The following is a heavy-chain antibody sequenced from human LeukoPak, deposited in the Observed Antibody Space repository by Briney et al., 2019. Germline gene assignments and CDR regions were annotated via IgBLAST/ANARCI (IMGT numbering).Heavy chain of an antibody. J-gene: IGHJ5*02. CDR2: INPNSGAT. Sequence: GASVKVSCKASGYTFTGYYMHWVRQAPGQGLEWMGWINPNSGATNYAQKFQGRVTMTRGTSISTAYMELSRLRSDDTAVYYCARDGDIVVVPAEENWFDPWGQGTLVTVSS. V-gene: IGHV1-2*02. CDR3: ARDGDIVVVPAEENWFDP. D-gene: IGHD2-2*01. CDR1: GYTFTGYY.